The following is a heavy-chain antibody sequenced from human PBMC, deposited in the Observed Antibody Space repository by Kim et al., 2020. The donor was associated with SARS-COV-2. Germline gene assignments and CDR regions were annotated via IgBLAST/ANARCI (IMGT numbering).Heavy chain of an antibody. CDR2: IIPIFGTA. CDR3: ARGPARLPLKIVATDWYFDL. CDR1: GGTFSSYA. V-gene: IGHV1-69*13. J-gene: IGHJ2*01. Sequence: SVKVSCKASGGTFSSYAISWVRQAPGQGLEWMGGIIPIFGTANYAQKFQGRVTITADESTSTAYMELSSLRSEDTAVYYCARGPARLPLKIVATDWYFDLWGRGTLVTVSS. D-gene: IGHD5-12*01.